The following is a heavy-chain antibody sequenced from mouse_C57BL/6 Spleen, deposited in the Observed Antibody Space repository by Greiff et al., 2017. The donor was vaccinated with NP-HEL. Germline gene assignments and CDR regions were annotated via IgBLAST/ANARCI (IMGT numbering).Heavy chain of an antibody. D-gene: IGHD2-1*01. J-gene: IGHJ3*01. CDR3: ARRGIYYGNFAWFAY. CDR2: IHPTSGST. V-gene: IGHV1-64*01. Sequence: QVQLQQPGAELVKPGASVKLSCKASGYTFTSYWMHWVKQRPGQGLEWIGMIHPTSGSTNYNEKFKSKATLTVDKSSSTAYMQLSSLTSEDSAVYYCARRGIYYGNFAWFAYWGQGTLVTVSA. CDR1: GYTFTSYW.